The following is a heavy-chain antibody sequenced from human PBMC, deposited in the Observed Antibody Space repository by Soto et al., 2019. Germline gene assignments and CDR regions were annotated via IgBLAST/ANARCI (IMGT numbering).Heavy chain of an antibody. CDR1: GGTFSSYA. CDR3: ASNGPYYDSSGYYSNAVDY. V-gene: IGHV1-69*13. J-gene: IGHJ4*02. Sequence: SVKVSCKASGGTFSSYAISWVRQAPGQGLEWMGGIIPIFGTANYAQKFQGRVTITADESTSTAYMELSSLRSDDTAVYYCASNGPYYDSSGYYSNAVDYWGQGTLVTVSS. D-gene: IGHD3-22*01. CDR2: IIPIFGTA.